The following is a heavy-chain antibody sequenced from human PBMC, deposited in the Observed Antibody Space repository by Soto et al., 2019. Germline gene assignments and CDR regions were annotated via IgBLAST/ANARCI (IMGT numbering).Heavy chain of an antibody. D-gene: IGHD3-10*01. CDR3: ASPMVRGVISY. V-gene: IGHV3-21*01. CDR1: GFTFSSYS. Sequence: EVQLVESGGGLVKPGGSLRLSCAASGFTFSSYSMNWVRQAPGKGLEWVSSISSSSSYIYYADSVKGRFTISRDNAKNSVYLQMNSLRAEDTAVYYCASPMVRGVISYWGQGTLVTVSS. J-gene: IGHJ4*02. CDR2: ISSSSSYI.